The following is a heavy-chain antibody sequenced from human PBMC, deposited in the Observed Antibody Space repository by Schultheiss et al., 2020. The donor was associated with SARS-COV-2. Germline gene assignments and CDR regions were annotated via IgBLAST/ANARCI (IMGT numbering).Heavy chain of an antibody. CDR1: GGSISSGDYY. V-gene: IGHV4-30-4*01. CDR2: IYYSGST. CDR3: ARSPGTYSSGWYDWFDP. Sequence: SETLSLTCTVSGGSISSGDYYWSWIRQPPGKGLEWIGYIYYSGSTYYNPSLKSRVTISVDTSKNQFSLKLSSVTAADTAVYYCARSPGTYSSGWYDWFDPWGQGTLVTVSS. J-gene: IGHJ5*02. D-gene: IGHD6-19*01.